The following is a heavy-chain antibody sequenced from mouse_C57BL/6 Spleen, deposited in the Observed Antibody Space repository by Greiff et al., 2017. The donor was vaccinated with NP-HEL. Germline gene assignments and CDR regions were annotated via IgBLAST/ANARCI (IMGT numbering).Heavy chain of an antibody. J-gene: IGHJ1*03. CDR1: GYTFTSYW. CDR3: ARRGIYYGNYEGYFDV. Sequence: QVQLQQSGAELVKPGASVKLSCKASGYTFTSYWMHWVKQRPGQGLEWIGMIHPNSGSTNYNEKFKSKATLTVDKSSSTAYMQLSSLTSEDSAVYYCARRGIYYGNYEGYFDVWGTGTTVTVSS. D-gene: IGHD2-1*01. V-gene: IGHV1-64*01. CDR2: IHPNSGST.